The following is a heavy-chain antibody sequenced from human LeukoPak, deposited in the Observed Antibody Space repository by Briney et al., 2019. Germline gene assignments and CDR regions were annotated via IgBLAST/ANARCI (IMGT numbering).Heavy chain of an antibody. V-gene: IGHV1-69*13. D-gene: IGHD2-2*01. Sequence: ASVKVSCKASGGTFSSYAISWVRQAPGQGLEWMGGIIPIFGTANYAQKFQGRVTITADESTSTAYMELSSLRSEDTAVYYCAREDCSGTSCSEYVWGQGTTVTVSS. J-gene: IGHJ6*02. CDR2: IIPIFGTA. CDR3: AREDCSGTSCSEYV. CDR1: GGTFSSYA.